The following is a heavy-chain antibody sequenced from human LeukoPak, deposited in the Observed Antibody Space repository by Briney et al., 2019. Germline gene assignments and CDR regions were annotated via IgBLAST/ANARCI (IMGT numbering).Heavy chain of an antibody. D-gene: IGHD3-9*01. CDR3: AKDGRYFDWLFPIDY. CDR1: GFTFSSYG. CDR2: ISGSGGST. J-gene: IGHJ4*02. V-gene: IGHV3-23*01. Sequence: GGSLRLSCAASGFTFSSYGMSWVRQAPGKGLEWVSAISGSGGSTYYADSVKGRFTISRDNSKNTLYLQMNSLRAEDTAVYYCAKDGRYFDWLFPIDYWGQGTLVTVSS.